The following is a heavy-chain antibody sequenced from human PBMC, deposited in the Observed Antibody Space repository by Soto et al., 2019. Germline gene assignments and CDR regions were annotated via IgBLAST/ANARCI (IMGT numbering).Heavy chain of an antibody. Sequence: GGSLRLSCAASGFTFSSYWMSWVRQAPGKGLEWVANIKQDGSEKYYVDSVKGRFTISRDNAKNSLYLQMNSLRAEDTAVYYCARDDITMVRGVINTHYYYYGMDVWGKGTTVTVSS. D-gene: IGHD3-10*01. CDR1: GFTFSSYW. V-gene: IGHV3-7*05. CDR3: ARDDITMVRGVINTHYYYYGMDV. J-gene: IGHJ6*04. CDR2: IKQDGSEK.